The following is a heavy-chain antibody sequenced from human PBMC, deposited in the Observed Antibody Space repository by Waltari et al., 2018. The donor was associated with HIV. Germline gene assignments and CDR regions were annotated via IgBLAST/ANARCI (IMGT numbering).Heavy chain of an antibody. D-gene: IGHD3-16*01. J-gene: IGHJ5*02. CDR3: VHDYGNWFNP. V-gene: IGHV4-39*01. Sequence: QMQLQESGPRLVKPSETLSLTCGVSSGSLITNNSSWGWVRPPPGKEPEWVGSITHSGTRALYNPCLQVRVAVSVDPSQIQFSLKISSVTASDTATYFCVHDYGNWFNPWGPGIFVTVSS. CDR2: ITHSGTRA. CDR1: SGSLITNNSS.